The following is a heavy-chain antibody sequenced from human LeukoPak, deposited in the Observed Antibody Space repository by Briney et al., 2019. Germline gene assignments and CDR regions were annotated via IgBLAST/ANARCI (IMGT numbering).Heavy chain of an antibody. CDR3: ARRCSSTSCFDY. Sequence: PGGSLRLSCAASGFTFSSYSMNWVRQAPGKGLEWVSSISSSSSYIYYADSVKGRFTISRDNAKNSLYLQMNSLRAEDTAVYYCARRCSSTSCFDYWGQGTLVTVSP. CDR2: ISSSSSYI. D-gene: IGHD2-2*01. V-gene: IGHV3-21*01. CDR1: GFTFSSYS. J-gene: IGHJ4*02.